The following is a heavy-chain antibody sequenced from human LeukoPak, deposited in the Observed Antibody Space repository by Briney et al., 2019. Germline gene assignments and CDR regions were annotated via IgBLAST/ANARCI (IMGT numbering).Heavy chain of an antibody. Sequence: GGSLRLSCAVSGFSFRSYGMHWVRQAPGKGLEWVAYIKSDGSNKYQADSVKGRSTISRDNSKNTLYLQMNSLRPEDTAVYYCTKDRTASADDDDYWGQGSLVTVSS. V-gene: IGHV3-30*02. CDR3: TKDRTASADDDDY. D-gene: IGHD1-1*01. J-gene: IGHJ4*02. CDR2: IKSDGSNK. CDR1: GFSFRSYG.